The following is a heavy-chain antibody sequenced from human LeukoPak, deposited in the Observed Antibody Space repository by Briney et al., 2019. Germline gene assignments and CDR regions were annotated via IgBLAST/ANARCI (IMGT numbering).Heavy chain of an antibody. Sequence: ASVKVSCKASGGTFSSYAISWVRQAPGQGLEWMGGIIPIFGTANYAQKFQGRVTITADESTSTAYMELSSLRSEDTAVYYCARGNYDFWSGYDYYYYYYGMDVWGQGTTVTVSS. CDR1: GGTFSSYA. V-gene: IGHV1-69*13. J-gene: IGHJ6*02. CDR2: IIPIFGTA. D-gene: IGHD3-3*01. CDR3: ARGNYDFWSGYDYYYYYYGMDV.